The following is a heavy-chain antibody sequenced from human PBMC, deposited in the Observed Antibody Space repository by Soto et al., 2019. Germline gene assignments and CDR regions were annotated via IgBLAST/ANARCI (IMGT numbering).Heavy chain of an antibody. J-gene: IGHJ4*02. CDR3: ARDPSTGYADY. D-gene: IGHD3-9*01. CDR2: IYSNGKA. Sequence: SETLSLTCTVSGGSLSNYNWNWVRQSAGKGLEWIGRIYSNGKAYYNPSLKSRVTMSLDTLNNQVSLRLSSVTAEDTALYYCARDPSTGYADYWGQGTLVTVSS. CDR1: GGSLSNYN. V-gene: IGHV4-4*07.